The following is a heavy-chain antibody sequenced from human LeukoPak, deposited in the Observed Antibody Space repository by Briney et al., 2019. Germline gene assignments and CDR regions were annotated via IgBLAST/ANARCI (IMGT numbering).Heavy chain of an antibody. J-gene: IGHJ5*02. V-gene: IGHV1-2*02. CDR1: GYTFTGYY. CDR3: ARADIVVVPAASIWFDP. D-gene: IGHD2-2*01. Sequence: ASVKVSCKASGYTFTGYYMHWVRQAPGQGLEWMGWINPNSGGTNYAQKFQGRVTMTRDTSISTAYMGLSRLRSDDTAVYYCARADIVVVPAASIWFDPWGQGTLVTVSS. CDR2: INPNSGGT.